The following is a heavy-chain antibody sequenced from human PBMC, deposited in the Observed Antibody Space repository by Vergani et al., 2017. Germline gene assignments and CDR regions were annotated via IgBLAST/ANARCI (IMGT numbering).Heavy chain of an antibody. CDR3: AREGVLLWFGEPNWFDP. V-gene: IGHV1-8*01. J-gene: IGHJ5*02. CDR2: MNPNSGNT. D-gene: IGHD3-10*01. Sequence: QVQLVQSGAEVKKPGASVKVSCKASGYTFTSYDINWVRQATGQGLEWMGWMNPNSGNTGYAQKFQGRVTMTRNTSISTAYMELSSLRSEDTAVYYCAREGVLLWFGEPNWFDPWGQGTLVTVSS. CDR1: GYTFTSYD.